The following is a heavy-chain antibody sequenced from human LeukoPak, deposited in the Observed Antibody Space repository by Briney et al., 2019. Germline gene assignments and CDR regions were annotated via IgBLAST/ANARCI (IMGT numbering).Heavy chain of an antibody. D-gene: IGHD3-22*01. J-gene: IGHJ4*02. CDR2: INHSGST. CDR3: ARAPTYYYDSSGSDY. Sequence: PSETLSLTCAVYGGSFSGYYWSWIRQPPGKGLEWIGEINHSGSTNYNPSLKSRVTISVDTSKDQFSLKLSSVTAADTAVYYCARAPTYYYDSSGSDYWGQGTLVTVSS. V-gene: IGHV4-34*01. CDR1: GGSFSGYY.